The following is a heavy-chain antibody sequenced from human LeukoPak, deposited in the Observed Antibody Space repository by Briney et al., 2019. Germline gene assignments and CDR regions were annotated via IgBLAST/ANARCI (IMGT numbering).Heavy chain of an antibody. Sequence: PSETLSLTCAVYGDSFTYYHWTWIRQSPGRGLEWIGEVSHTGDTDYNPSLKNRLTISIDTSNKQFSLRLTSVTAADTAVYYCARTSGAFDFWGQGTLVTVSS. CDR2: VSHTGDT. CDR1: GDSFTYYH. J-gene: IGHJ4*02. CDR3: ARTSGAFDF. V-gene: IGHV4-34*01.